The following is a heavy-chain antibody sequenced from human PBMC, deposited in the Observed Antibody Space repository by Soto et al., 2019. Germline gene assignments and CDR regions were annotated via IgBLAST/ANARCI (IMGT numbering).Heavy chain of an antibody. V-gene: IGHV4-38-2*02. CDR2: SCHGGST. CDR1: GYSISTNSS. Sequence: PGGALILTCAVSGYSISTNSSWCCLRQPPGKGLGWIGSSCHGGSTYYDQSLKSGVTISVDTSKNQFSLRLSSVSAADTAVYYWARDLYASIYDAFKIWGQGTMVTVSS. J-gene: IGHJ3*02. D-gene: IGHD4-17*01. CDR3: ARDLYASIYDAFKI.